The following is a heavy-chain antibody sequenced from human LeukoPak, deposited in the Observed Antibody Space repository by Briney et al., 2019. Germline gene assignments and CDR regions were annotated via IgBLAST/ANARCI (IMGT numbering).Heavy chain of an antibody. CDR2: ITSGGDKT. CDR3: AKENPVGGTNYFDY. Sequence: PGGSLRLSCAASGFTFSSYAMSWVRQAPGKGLEWVSAITSGGDKTYYTHSVQGRFTISRDNFRNTLFLQMNTLSVEDTAVYYCAKENPVGGTNYFDYWGQGTLVTVSS. J-gene: IGHJ4*02. D-gene: IGHD1-26*01. V-gene: IGHV3-23*01. CDR1: GFTFSSYA.